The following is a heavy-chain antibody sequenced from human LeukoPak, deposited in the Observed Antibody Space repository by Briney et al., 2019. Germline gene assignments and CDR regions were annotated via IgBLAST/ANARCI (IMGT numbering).Heavy chain of an antibody. V-gene: IGHV4-59*08. CDR2: LYDSGST. D-gene: IGHD6-13*01. J-gene: IGHJ4*02. CDR3: AKHGVSWTFDY. CDR1: GASISSYY. Sequence: SETLSLTCTVSGASISSYYWSWIRQPPGKGVEWIGFLYDSGSTNYNPSLKSRVTISVDTSKNQFSLNLSSVTAADTAVYYCAKHGVSWTFDYWGQGTLVTVSS.